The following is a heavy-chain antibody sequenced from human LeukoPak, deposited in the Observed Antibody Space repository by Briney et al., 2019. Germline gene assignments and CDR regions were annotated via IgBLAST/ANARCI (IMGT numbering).Heavy chain of an antibody. CDR3: AREYSSSLYYYYYMDV. CDR1: GFTFSSYA. J-gene: IGHJ6*03. D-gene: IGHD6-6*01. V-gene: IGHV3-30*04. CDR2: ISYDGSNK. Sequence: GGSLRLSCAASGFTFSSYAMHWVRQAPGKGLAWVAVISYDGSNKYYADSVKGRFTISRDNSKNRLYLQMNSLRAEDTAVYYCAREYSSSLYYYYYMDVWGKGTTVTVSS.